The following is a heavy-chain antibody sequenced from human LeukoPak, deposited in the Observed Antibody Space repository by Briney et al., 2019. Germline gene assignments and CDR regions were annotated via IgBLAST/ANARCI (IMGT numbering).Heavy chain of an antibody. CDR1: GFTLSSYA. J-gene: IGHJ4*02. CDR2: VDGGGGGT. Sequence: PGGSLRLSWAASGFTLSSYAMTWVRQAPGRGLEWVSRVDGGGGGTYYADSVKGRFTISRDNSKDTLYLQMNGLRAADTAVYFCAKQSAGSAAWYSLHYDFWGQGTLVTVSS. V-gene: IGHV3-23*01. D-gene: IGHD6-13*01. CDR3: AKQSAGSAAWYSLHYDF.